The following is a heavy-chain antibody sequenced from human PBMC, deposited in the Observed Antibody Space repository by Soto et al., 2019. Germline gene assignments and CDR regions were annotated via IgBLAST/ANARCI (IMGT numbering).Heavy chain of an antibody. Sequence: PSETLSLTCTVSGGSISSSRCHWGWIRQPPGKGLEWIGFISYSGTTHYSASLRSRVSISVDTSKNQFSLDLSSVTAADTAVYYCATMGAPVTGLYYFDYWGQGTLVTVSS. CDR3: ATMGAPVTGLYYFDY. V-gene: IGHV4-30-4*08. J-gene: IGHJ4*02. CDR2: ISYSGTT. CDR1: GGSISSSRCH. D-gene: IGHD1-26*01.